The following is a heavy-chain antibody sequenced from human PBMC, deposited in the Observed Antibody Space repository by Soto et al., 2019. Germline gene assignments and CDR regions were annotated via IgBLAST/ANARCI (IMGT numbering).Heavy chain of an antibody. CDR1: GYTLTELS. J-gene: IGHJ3*02. Sequence: GASVKVSCKVSGYTLTELSMHWVRQAPGKGLEWMGGFDPEDGETIYAQKFQGRVTMTEDTSTDTAYMELSSLRSEDTAVYYCATSDVVVVASVGPHSLLGLGAAFDIWGQGTMVTVSS. CDR3: ATSDVVVVASVGPHSLLGLGAAFDI. CDR2: FDPEDGET. D-gene: IGHD2-15*01. V-gene: IGHV1-24*01.